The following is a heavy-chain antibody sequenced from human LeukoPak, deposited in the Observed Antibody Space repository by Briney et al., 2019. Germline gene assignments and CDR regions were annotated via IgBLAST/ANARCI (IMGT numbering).Heavy chain of an antibody. Sequence: SETLSLTCTVSGGSISNYYWSWIRQPPGKGLEWIGYIYYSGSTNYNPSLKSRVTISVDTSKNQFSLKLNSVTAADTAVYYCARTTEDCSSTSCYQYWFDPWGQGTLVTVSS. CDR3: ARTTEDCSSTSCYQYWFDP. CDR2: IYYSGST. D-gene: IGHD2-2*01. CDR1: GGSISNYY. V-gene: IGHV4-59*01. J-gene: IGHJ5*02.